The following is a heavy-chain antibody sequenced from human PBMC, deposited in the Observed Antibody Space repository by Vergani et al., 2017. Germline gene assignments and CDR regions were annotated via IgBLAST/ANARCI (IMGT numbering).Heavy chain of an antibody. J-gene: IGHJ3*02. CDR3: ARLQSIVGATTDAFDI. D-gene: IGHD1-26*01. CDR1: GYTFTSYA. CDR2: INAGNGNT. V-gene: IGHV1-3*01. Sequence: QVQLVQSGAEVKKPGASVKVSCKASGYTFTSYAMHWVRQAPGQRLEWMGWINAGNGNTKYSQKFQGRVTITRDTSASKAYMELSSLRSEDTAVYYCARLQSIVGATTDAFDIWGQGTMVTVSS.